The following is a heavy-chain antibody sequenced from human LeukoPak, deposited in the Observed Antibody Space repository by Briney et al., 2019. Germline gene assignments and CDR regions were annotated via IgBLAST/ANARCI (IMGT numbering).Heavy chain of an antibody. CDR2: IIPILGIA. CDR1: GGTFSSYA. Sequence: SVKVSCKASGGTFSSYAISWVRQAPGQGLEWMGRIIPILGIANYAQKFQGRVMITADKSTSTAYMELSSLRSEDTAVYYCARDGGIRGYYGMDVWGQGTTVTVSS. J-gene: IGHJ6*02. CDR3: ARDGGIRGYYGMDV. D-gene: IGHD1-14*01. V-gene: IGHV1-69*04.